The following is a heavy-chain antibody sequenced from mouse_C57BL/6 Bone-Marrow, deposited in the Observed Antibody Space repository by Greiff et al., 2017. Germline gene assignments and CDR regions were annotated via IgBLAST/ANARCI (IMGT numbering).Heavy chain of an antibody. V-gene: IGHV1-19*01. Sequence: EVQLQQSGPVLVKPGASVKMSCKASGYTFTDYYMNWVKQSHGKSLEWIGVINPYNGGTSYNQKFKGKATLTVYKSSSTAYMELNSLTSEDSAVYYSSRGYYDYDGWYFDVWGTGTTVTVSS. CDR2: INPYNGGT. J-gene: IGHJ1*03. CDR1: GYTFTDYY. D-gene: IGHD2-4*01. CDR3: SRGYYDYDGWYFDV.